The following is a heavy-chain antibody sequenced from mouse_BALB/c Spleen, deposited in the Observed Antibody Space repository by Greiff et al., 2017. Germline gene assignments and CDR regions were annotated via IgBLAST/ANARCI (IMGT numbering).Heavy chain of an antibody. Sequence: EVKLQESGPGLVKPSQSLSLTCTVTGYSITSDYAWNWIRQFPGNKLEWMGYISYSGSTSYNPSLKSRISITRDTSKNQFFLQFNSVTTEDTATYFCAKRYSYRALDYWGQGTSVTVSP. CDR1: GYSITSDYA. CDR2: ISYSGST. J-gene: IGHJ4*01. V-gene: IGHV3-2*02. D-gene: IGHD2-12*01. CDR3: AKRYSYRALDY.